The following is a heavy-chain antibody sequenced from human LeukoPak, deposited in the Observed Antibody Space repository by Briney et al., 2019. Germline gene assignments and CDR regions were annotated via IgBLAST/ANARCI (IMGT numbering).Heavy chain of an antibody. Sequence: PGGSLRLSCAASGYTFSIAWMSWVRQAPGKGLEWISVIYGGADTYYADSVKGRFTISRDNSKNTLYLHLNSLRAEDTAVYYCARVDFRGGYYDILTGYYPNHGMDVWGQGTTVTVSS. V-gene: IGHV3-53*01. D-gene: IGHD3-9*01. CDR2: IYGGADT. J-gene: IGHJ6*02. CDR1: GYTFSIAW. CDR3: ARVDFRGGYYDILTGYYPNHGMDV.